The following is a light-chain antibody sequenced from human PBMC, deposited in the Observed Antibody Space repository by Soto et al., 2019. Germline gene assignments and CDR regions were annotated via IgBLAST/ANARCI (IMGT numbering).Light chain of an antibody. J-gene: IGKJ4*01. V-gene: IGKV1-39*01. CDR2: AAS. CDR3: QQSYSTPLT. CDR1: QSISSY. Sequence: DIQMTQSPSSLSASVGDRVTITCRASQSISSYLNWYQQKPGKAPKLLIYAASSLQSGVPSRFSGSGYGTDITLTICSLQPEDFTTYYCQQSYSTPLTFGGGTKVDIK.